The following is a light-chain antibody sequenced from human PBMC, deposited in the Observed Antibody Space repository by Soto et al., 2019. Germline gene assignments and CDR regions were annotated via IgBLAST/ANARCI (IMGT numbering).Light chain of an antibody. Sequence: QSALTQPASVSGSPGQSITISCTGTRSDVGGDDFVSWYQQHPGKAPKLVIYEVTSRPSGVSSRFSGSKSGNTASLTITGLQADDEADYYCNSFSSGSTRYVFGTGTKLTVL. CDR3: NSFSSGSTRYV. CDR2: EVT. CDR1: RSDVGGDDF. V-gene: IGLV2-14*01. J-gene: IGLJ1*01.